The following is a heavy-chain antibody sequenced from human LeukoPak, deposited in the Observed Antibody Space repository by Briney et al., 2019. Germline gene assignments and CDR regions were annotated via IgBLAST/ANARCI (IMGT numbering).Heavy chain of an antibody. CDR3: ARSVPAAIFPRGWFDP. CDR1: GYSISSGYY. D-gene: IGHD2-2*01. CDR2: IHSTGST. Sequence: SETLSLTCTVSGYSISSGYYWGWMRQPPGKGLEWIGSIHSTGSTFYNPSLRSRFTISLEASHNQFSLRLSSVTAADTAIFYCARSVPAAIFPRGWFDPWGQGILVTVSS. V-gene: IGHV4-38-2*02. J-gene: IGHJ5*02.